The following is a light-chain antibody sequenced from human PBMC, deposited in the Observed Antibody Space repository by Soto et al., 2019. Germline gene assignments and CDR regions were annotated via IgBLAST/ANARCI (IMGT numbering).Light chain of an antibody. CDR3: AAWDDSLNGPV. Sequence: QSVLTQPPSVSGAPGQRVTISCTGSNSNIGAGYDVHWYQQLPGTAPKLLIYGNSNRPSGVPDRFSGSKSGTSASLAITGLQAVDEADYYCAAWDDSLNGPVFGGGTKLTV. CDR1: NSNIGAGYD. V-gene: IGLV1-40*01. CDR2: GNS. J-gene: IGLJ3*02.